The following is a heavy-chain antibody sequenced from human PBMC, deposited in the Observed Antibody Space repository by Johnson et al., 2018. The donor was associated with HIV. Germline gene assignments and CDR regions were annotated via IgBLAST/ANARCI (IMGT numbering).Heavy chain of an antibody. CDR3: ARVQVLADDVFNI. D-gene: IGHD3-3*02. V-gene: IGHV3-20*04. CDR2: INWHGGST. CDR1: GFTFDDYG. Sequence: MLLVESGGVVVQPGGSLRLSCAASGFTFDDYGMSWVRQAPGKGLEWVSGINWHGGSTGYAASVQGRFTISRDNSKNTLYLQMNSLRAEDTAVYFCARVQVLADDVFNIWGQGTMVTVAS. J-gene: IGHJ3*02.